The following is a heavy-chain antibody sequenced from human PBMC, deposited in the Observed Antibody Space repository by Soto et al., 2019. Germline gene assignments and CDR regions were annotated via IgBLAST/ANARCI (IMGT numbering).Heavy chain of an antibody. Sequence: EVQLLESGGGLVQPGGSLRLSCAASGFTFSSYAMSWVRQAPGKGLEWVSAISGSGGSTYYADSVKGRFTISRDNSKNTLDMQMNSLRAEDTAVYYWAKDETPYSSGWDYWGQGTLVTVSS. CDR1: GFTFSSYA. J-gene: IGHJ4*02. V-gene: IGHV3-23*01. CDR3: AKDETPYSSGWDY. CDR2: ISGSGGST. D-gene: IGHD6-19*01.